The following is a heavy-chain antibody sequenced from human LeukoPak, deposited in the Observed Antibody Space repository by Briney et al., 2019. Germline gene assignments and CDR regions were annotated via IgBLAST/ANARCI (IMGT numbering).Heavy chain of an antibody. CDR3: ARSRYPTYYDSSGYYSY. D-gene: IGHD3-22*01. Sequence: GGSLRLSCAASGFTFSSYWMNWARQAPGKGLEWVASINHNGNVNYYVDSVKGRFTISRDNAKNSLYLQMSNLRAEDTAVYYCARSRYPTYYDSSGYYSYWGQGTLVTVSS. J-gene: IGHJ4*02. CDR2: INHNGNVN. V-gene: IGHV3-7*03. CDR1: GFTFSSYW.